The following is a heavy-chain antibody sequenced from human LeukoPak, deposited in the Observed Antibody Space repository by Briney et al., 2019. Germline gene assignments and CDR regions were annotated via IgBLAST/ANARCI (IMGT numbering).Heavy chain of an antibody. J-gene: IGHJ5*02. CDR1: GGSFSGYS. V-gene: IGHV4-34*01. CDR2: INHSGST. D-gene: IGHD3-22*01. CDR3: APPPYYYEANGYSVA. Sequence: SETLSLTCAVYGGSFSGYSWSWIRQPPGKGLEWIGEINHSGSTNYKPSLKSRVMISVDTSKNQISLNLSSVTAADTAVYYCAPPPYYYEANGYSVAWGQGTLVTVSP.